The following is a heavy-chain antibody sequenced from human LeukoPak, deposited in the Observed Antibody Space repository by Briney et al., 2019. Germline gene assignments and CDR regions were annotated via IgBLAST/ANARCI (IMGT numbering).Heavy chain of an antibody. CDR3: AKDYHTEYYYDSSGYYPWGY. CDR2: ISGSGGST. Sequence: GGSLRLSCAASGFTFSSYAMSWVRQAPGKGLEWVSAISGSGGSTYYADSVKGRFTISRDNSKNTLYLQMNSLRAEDTAVYYRAKDYHTEYYYDSSGYYPWGYWGQGTLVTVSS. J-gene: IGHJ4*02. V-gene: IGHV3-23*01. CDR1: GFTFSSYA. D-gene: IGHD3-22*01.